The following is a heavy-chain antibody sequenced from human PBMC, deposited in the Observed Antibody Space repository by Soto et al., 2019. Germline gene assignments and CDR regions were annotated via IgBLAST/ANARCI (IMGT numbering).Heavy chain of an antibody. CDR3: ARSVGTISESWSIGNWFDP. Sequence: SETLSLTCTVSGGSISSYYWSWIRQPPGKGLEWIGYIYYSGSTNYNPSLKSRVTISVDTSKNQFSLKLSSVTAADTAVYYCARSVGTISESWSIGNWFDPWGQGTLVTVSS. V-gene: IGHV4-59*01. D-gene: IGHD1-7*01. J-gene: IGHJ5*02. CDR1: GGSISSYY. CDR2: IYYSGST.